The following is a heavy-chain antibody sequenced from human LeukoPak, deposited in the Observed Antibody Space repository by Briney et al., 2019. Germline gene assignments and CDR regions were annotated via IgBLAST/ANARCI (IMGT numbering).Heavy chain of an antibody. D-gene: IGHD3-16*01. CDR1: GFTVSSNY. J-gene: IGHJ4*02. CDR2: IYTEGTI. V-gene: IGHV3-66*02. Sequence: GGSLRLSCAVSGFTVSSNYFSWVRQAPGKGLEWASVIYTEGTIYYADSVKGRFIISRDNSKNTVYLQMNSLRVEDTAVYYCASEGDWGQGTLVTVSS. CDR3: ASEGD.